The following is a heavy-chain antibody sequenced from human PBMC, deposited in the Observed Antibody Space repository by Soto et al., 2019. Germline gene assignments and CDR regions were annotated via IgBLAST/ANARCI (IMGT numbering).Heavy chain of an antibody. Sequence: PGGSLRLSCAASGFTFSSYSMNWVRQAPWKGLEWVSSISSSSSYIYYADSVKGRFTISKDNAKNSAYLQMNSLRAEDTAVYYCSTSSGWYVFDFWGQGTMVIVSS. D-gene: IGHD6-19*01. V-gene: IGHV3-21*06. CDR2: ISSSSSYI. J-gene: IGHJ3*01. CDR3: STSSGWYVFDF. CDR1: GFTFSSYS.